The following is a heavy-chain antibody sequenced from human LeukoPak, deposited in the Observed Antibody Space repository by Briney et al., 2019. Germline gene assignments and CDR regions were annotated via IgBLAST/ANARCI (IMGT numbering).Heavy chain of an antibody. J-gene: IGHJ4*02. CDR3: ARDFDFWSAI. D-gene: IGHD3-3*01. Sequence: PGGSLRLSCAVSGFTFNRYAMHWVRQAPDKGLEWVAVISYDGSNKYHADSVRGRFTISRDNAKNTLYLQMSSLRAEDTALYYCARDFDFWSAIWGQGTLVTVSS. CDR1: GFTFNRYA. V-gene: IGHV3-30*07. CDR2: ISYDGSNK.